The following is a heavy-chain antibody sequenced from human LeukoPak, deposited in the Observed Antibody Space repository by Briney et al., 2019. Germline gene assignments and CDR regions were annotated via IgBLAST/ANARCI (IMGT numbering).Heavy chain of an antibody. CDR1: GFTFSSYS. J-gene: IGHJ4*02. CDR2: ISSGSSTI. CDR3: ATGGPIFGVVPTY. Sequence: GGSLRLSCAASGFTFSSYSMNWVRQAPGKGLEWVSHISSGSSTIYYADSVKGRFTISRDNSKNSLYLQMNSLRAEDTAVYYCATGGPIFGVVPTYWGQGTLVTVSS. V-gene: IGHV3-48*01. D-gene: IGHD3-3*01.